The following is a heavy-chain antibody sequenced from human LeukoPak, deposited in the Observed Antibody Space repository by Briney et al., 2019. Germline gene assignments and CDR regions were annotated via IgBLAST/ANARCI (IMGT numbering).Heavy chain of an antibody. CDR2: IRSKAYGGTT. CDR1: GFTFGDYA. D-gene: IGHD4-23*01. Sequence: GGSLRLSCTASGFTFGDYAMSWFRQAPGKGLEWVGFIRSKAYGGTTEYAASVKGRFTISRDDSKSTAYLQMNSLKTEDTAVYYCTRDLMVTADRYYYYMDVWGKGTTVTVSS. CDR3: TRDLMVTADRYYYYMDV. J-gene: IGHJ6*03. V-gene: IGHV3-49*03.